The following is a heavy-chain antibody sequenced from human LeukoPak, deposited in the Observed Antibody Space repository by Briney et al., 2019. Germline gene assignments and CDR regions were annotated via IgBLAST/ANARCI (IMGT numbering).Heavy chain of an antibody. CDR3: AKEGVQTPSDWYFDL. J-gene: IGHJ2*01. V-gene: IGHV3-23*01. D-gene: IGHD1-26*01. CDR1: GFTLSSYE. Sequence: GGSLRLSCTVSGFTLSSYEMTWFRQAPGKGLEWVSSIGYGGSDTHYADSVKGRFTISRDNSKNTLYLQMNSLRAEDTAVYYCAKEGVQTPSDWYFDLWGRGTLVTVSS. CDR2: IGYGGSDT.